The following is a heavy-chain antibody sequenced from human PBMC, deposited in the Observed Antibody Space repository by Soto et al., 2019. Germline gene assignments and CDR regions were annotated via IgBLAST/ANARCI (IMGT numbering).Heavy chain of an antibody. V-gene: IGHV4-59*13. CDR2: IYYSGST. Sequence: LTLTCTVSGDSISSYYWSWIRQPPGKELEWIGYIYYSGSTNYHPSLKGRVTISADTAKKHFSLKLRSVTAADTAVYYCASCFGWNCSSRPEEKYDFYAWGQGTRVNVSS. CDR1: GDSISSYY. J-gene: IGHJ1*01. CDR3: ASCFGWNCSSRPEEKYDFYA. D-gene: IGHD3-3*01.